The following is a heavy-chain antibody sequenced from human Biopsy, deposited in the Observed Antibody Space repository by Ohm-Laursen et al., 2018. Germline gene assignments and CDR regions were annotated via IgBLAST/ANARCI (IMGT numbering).Heavy chain of an antibody. Sequence: SETLSLPCTVSGDSISRYYWSWIRQPPGKGLQWIGYVYYTGSTDYNPSLQSRVTISVDTSKNHFSLRLRSVTPADTAIYYCARGTGRYYVYGAFDIWGQGTVVTVSS. CDR1: GDSISRYY. CDR3: ARGTGRYYVYGAFDI. D-gene: IGHD1-26*01. J-gene: IGHJ3*02. V-gene: IGHV4-59*01. CDR2: VYYTGST.